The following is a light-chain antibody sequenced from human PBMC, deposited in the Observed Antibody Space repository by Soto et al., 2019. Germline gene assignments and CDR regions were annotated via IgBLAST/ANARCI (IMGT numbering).Light chain of an antibody. CDR3: QQRSSWPVT. CDR2: DAS. J-gene: IGKJ5*01. CDR1: QSVNSF. V-gene: IGKV3-11*01. Sequence: EIVLTQSPATLSLSPGERATLSCRASQSVNSFLAWYQQKPGQATRLLIYDASNSATGIPARFSGSGSETDCTLTSSSLEPEDFAVYYCQQRSSWPVTFGQGTRLEIK.